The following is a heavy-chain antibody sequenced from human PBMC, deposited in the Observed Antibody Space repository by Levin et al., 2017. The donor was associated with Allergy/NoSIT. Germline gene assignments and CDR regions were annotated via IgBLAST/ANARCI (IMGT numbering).Heavy chain of an antibody. V-gene: IGHV3-23*01. Sequence: GESLKISCAASGFTFSSNAMTWVRQAPGKGLEWVSTISGSGGTTYYADSVKGRFTVSRDNSKNRLYLQMNSLRAEDTALYYCAKVYGSGSPTTNWFDPWGQGTLVTVSS. CDR2: ISGSGGTT. CDR3: AKVYGSGSPTTNWFDP. J-gene: IGHJ5*02. CDR1: GFTFSSNA. D-gene: IGHD3-10*01.